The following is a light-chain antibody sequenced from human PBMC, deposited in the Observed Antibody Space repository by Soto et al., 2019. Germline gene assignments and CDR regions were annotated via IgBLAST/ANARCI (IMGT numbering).Light chain of an antibody. CDR3: MQGLLWPIT. J-gene: IGKJ4*01. V-gene: IGKV2-30*01. Sequence: DVVMTQSPLSLPVTLGQPASISCRSSHSLISIDGNTYLHWFHQRPGQSPMRLIYTVSNRDSGVPDRYLGSGSGSDFTLKINTVETAEAGVYYGMQGLLWPITFGGGNKVQSK. CDR2: TVS. CDR1: HSLISIDGNTY.